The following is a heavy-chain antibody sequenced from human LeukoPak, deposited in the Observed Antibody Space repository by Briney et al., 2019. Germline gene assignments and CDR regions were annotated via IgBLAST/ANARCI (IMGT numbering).Heavy chain of an antibody. J-gene: IGHJ4*02. V-gene: IGHV3-13*01. D-gene: IGHD3-16*01. CDR3: ARGLEGGFDY. Sequence: GGSLRLSCAASGFIFSTYDMHWVRQATGKGLEWVSAIGSAGDTYYPGSVKGRFTISRENARNSLFLQMNSLRAGDTAVYYCARGLEGGFDYWGQGTLVTVSS. CDR2: IGSAGDT. CDR1: GFIFSTYD.